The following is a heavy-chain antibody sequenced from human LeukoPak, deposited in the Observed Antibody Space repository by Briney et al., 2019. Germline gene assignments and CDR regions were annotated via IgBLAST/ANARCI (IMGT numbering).Heavy chain of an antibody. D-gene: IGHD2-21*02. J-gene: IGHJ4*02. Sequence: GGSLRLSCAASGFIFSTYGMQWVRQAPGKGLEWVAVKSYDGHNKYYAASVKGRFTISRDNSKNTLYLQMNSLRAEDTAVYYCAKDLSAYCGGDCSYFDYWGQGTLVTVSS. CDR1: GFIFSTYG. CDR2: KSYDGHNK. V-gene: IGHV3-30*18. CDR3: AKDLSAYCGGDCSYFDY.